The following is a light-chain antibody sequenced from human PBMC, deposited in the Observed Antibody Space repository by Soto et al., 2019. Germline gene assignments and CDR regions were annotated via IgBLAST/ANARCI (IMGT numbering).Light chain of an antibody. CDR2: GAS. V-gene: IGKV3-15*01. Sequence: EIVMTQSPATLSVSPGERATLSCRASQSIRSNLGWYQQKPGQAPRLLIYGASTRATGVPARFSGNGSGTEFTLTISSLQSEDSAVYYCQQYNNWPPFTFGQGTRLEIK. CDR1: QSIRSN. J-gene: IGKJ5*01. CDR3: QQYNNWPPFT.